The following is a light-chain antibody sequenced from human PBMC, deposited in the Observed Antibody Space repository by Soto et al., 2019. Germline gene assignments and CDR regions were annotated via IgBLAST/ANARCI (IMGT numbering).Light chain of an antibody. V-gene: IGLV2-14*01. CDR1: SSDVGGYNF. J-gene: IGLJ2*01. CDR2: EVS. Sequence: QSALTQPASVSGSPGQSITISCTGTSSDVGGYNFVSWYQQHPGKVPKLMMFEVSTRPSGVSNRFSGSKSGNTASLTISGRQAEDEADYYCSSYTSTSTREVFGGGTKLTVL. CDR3: SSYTSTSTREV.